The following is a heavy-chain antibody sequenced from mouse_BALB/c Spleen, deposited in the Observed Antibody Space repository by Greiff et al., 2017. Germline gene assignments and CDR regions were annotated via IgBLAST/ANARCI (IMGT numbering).Heavy chain of an antibody. J-gene: IGHJ4*01. CDR2: IDPENGTT. CDR3: ARGVQRKVSAMDY. V-gene: IGHV14-1*02. Sequence: EVQLQQSGAELVRPGASVKLSCKASGFNINDYYMHWVKQRPEQGLEWIGWIDPENGTTIYDPKFKGKASITADTSSNTSYLQLNSLTSEDTAVYYCARGVQRKVSAMDYWGQGTSVTVSA. D-gene: IGHD1-3*01. CDR1: GFNINDYY.